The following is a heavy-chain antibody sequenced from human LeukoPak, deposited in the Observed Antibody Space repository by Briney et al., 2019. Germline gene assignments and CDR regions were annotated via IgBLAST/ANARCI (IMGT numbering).Heavy chain of an antibody. CDR1: GFTFSSYS. Sequence: GGPLRLSCAASGFTFSSYSMNWVRQAPGKGLEWVSSISSSSSYIYYADSVKGRFTISRDNAKNSLYLQMNSLRAEDTAVYYCAPYCSSTSCPVWGQGTMVTVSS. J-gene: IGHJ3*01. CDR3: APYCSSTSCPV. CDR2: ISSSSSYI. V-gene: IGHV3-21*01. D-gene: IGHD2-2*01.